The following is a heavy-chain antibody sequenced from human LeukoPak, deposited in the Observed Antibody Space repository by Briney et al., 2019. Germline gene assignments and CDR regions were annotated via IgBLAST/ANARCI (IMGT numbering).Heavy chain of an antibody. CDR1: GFTFSSYA. D-gene: IGHD3-3*01. CDR3: ARDPQFFGVVGEGNRPADYYYYYMDV. Sequence: GGSLRLSCAASGFTFSSYAMHWVRQAPGKGLEWVAVISYDGSNKYYADSVKGRFTISRDNSKNTLYLQMNSLRAEDTAVYYCARDPQFFGVVGEGNRPADYYYYYMDVWGKGTTVTVSS. V-gene: IGHV3-30*01. J-gene: IGHJ6*03. CDR2: ISYDGSNK.